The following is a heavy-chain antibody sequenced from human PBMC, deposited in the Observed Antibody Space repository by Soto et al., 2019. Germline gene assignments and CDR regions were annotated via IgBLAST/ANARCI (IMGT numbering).Heavy chain of an antibody. CDR1: GGSISSSGYY. J-gene: IGHJ4*02. Sequence: QVQLQESGPGLVKPSQTLSLTCTVSGGSISSSGYYWGWIRQHPGKGLEWIGYIYYSGSTYYNTSHQSRVTLSVDTAKNQFSQKLSSVTAADTAVYYCASYDILPVFGYYWGQGTLVTVSS. CDR3: ASYDILPVFGYY. CDR2: IYYSGST. D-gene: IGHD3-9*01. V-gene: IGHV4-31*03.